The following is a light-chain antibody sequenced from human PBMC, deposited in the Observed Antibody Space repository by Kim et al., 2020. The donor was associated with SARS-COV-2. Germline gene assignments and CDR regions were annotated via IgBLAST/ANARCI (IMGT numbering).Light chain of an antibody. CDR2: GNS. J-gene: IGLJ2*01. V-gene: IGLV1-40*01. CDR3: QSYDSSLSGRVV. CDR1: SSNNGAGYD. Sequence: VTTSGTGSSSNNGAGYDVRWYQQLPGTAPKLLIYGNSNRPSGVPDRFSGSKSGTAASLAITGLQAEDEADYYCQSYDSSLSGRVVFGGGTQLTVL.